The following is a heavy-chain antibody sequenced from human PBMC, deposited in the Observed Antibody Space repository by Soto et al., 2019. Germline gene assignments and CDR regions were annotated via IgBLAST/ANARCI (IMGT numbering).Heavy chain of an antibody. CDR2: IISSGSTI. Sequence: XGSLILSCAAAGFTCSDYYMSWVRQAPGRGLEWVSYIISSGSTIYYADSVKGRFTISRDNAKNSLYLQMTSLSAEDTAVYYCARDRYSSRGTVDSWGQGTLVTVSS. V-gene: IGHV3-11*01. J-gene: IGHJ4*02. CDR1: GFTCSDYY. CDR3: ARDRYSSRGTVDS. D-gene: IGHD6-13*01.